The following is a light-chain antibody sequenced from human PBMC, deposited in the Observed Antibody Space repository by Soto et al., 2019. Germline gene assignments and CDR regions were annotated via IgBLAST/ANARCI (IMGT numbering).Light chain of an antibody. Sequence: DIQMTQSPSSVSASVGDRVTISCRARHDGRSWLAWYQQKLVKAPNLLTYGASTLQSGVPSRFSGSGSRTDFTLTISSLQPEDFATYFCQQANGDPLTFGQGTKVEIK. CDR3: QQANGDPLT. V-gene: IGKV1-12*02. CDR1: HDGRSW. J-gene: IGKJ1*01. CDR2: GAS.